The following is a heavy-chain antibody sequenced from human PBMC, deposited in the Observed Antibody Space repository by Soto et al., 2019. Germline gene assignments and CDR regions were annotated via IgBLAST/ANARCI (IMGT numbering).Heavy chain of an antibody. CDR3: AKDTLPYSSGRSAFDI. J-gene: IGHJ3*02. V-gene: IGHV3-9*01. Sequence: HPGGSLRLSCAASGSTFDDYAMHWVRQAPGKGLEWVSGISWNSGSIGYADSVKGRFTISRDNAKNSLYLQMNSLRAEDTALYYCAKDTLPYSSGRSAFDIWGQGTMVTVSS. D-gene: IGHD6-19*01. CDR1: GSTFDDYA. CDR2: ISWNSGSI.